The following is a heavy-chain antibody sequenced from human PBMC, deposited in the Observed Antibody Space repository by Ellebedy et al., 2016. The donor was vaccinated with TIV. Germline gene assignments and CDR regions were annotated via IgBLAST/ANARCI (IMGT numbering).Heavy chain of an antibody. V-gene: IGHV3-21*01. CDR1: GFTXRSYS. Sequence: GESLKISCAASGFTXRSYSXPWVPXPPGQGLEWVSSISSGGRYINYADSVQGRFTISRDNTQNSLFLQMDSLRAEDTAVYYCARGAHYAMHVWGQGTTVTVSS. J-gene: IGHJ6*02. CDR3: ARGAHYAMHV. CDR2: ISSGGRYI.